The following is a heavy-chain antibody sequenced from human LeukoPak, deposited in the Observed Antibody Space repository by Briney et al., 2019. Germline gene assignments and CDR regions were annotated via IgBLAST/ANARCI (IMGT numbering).Heavy chain of an antibody. Sequence: ASVKVSCKASGYTFTSYGISWMRQATGQEPEWMGNINPNSGAAGYAQKFQGRVTFTRDTSTNTAYMELSSLRSEDTAVYYCAKHYHTTFDYWGQGTLVTVSS. CDR3: AKHYHTTFDY. CDR1: GYTFTSYG. D-gene: IGHD1-14*01. J-gene: IGHJ4*02. CDR2: INPNSGAA. V-gene: IGHV1-8*01.